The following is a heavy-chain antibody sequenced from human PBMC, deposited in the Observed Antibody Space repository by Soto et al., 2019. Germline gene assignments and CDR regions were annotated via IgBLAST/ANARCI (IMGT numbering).Heavy chain of an antibody. CDR3: AKDGASSYYDFWSGYANYHFDF. D-gene: IGHD3-3*01. V-gene: IGHV3-23*01. CDR1: AFTFSSYA. CDR2: ISSGGART. J-gene: IGHJ4*02. Sequence: VHLLESGGGLVQPGGSLRLSCAASAFTFSSYAMSWVRQAPGKGLEWVSGISSGGARTYYADSVKGRFTISRDNSKNTLFLQMNSLRAEDTAVYFCAKDGASSYYDFWSGYANYHFDFWGQGTLVTVSS.